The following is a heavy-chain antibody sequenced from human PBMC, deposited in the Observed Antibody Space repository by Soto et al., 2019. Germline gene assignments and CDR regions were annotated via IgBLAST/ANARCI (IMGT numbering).Heavy chain of an antibody. CDR3: ARGPGI. J-gene: IGHJ4*02. CDR1: GDSISSGGYF. CDR2: IYYSGST. Sequence: QVQLQESGPGLVKPSQTLSLTCTVSGDSISSGGYFWNWFRQHPGKGLEWIGYIYYSGSTGYNPSLKRRVTRTVDTSTSQYSLKLRAVTAADTAVYYCARGPGIWGQGTLVTVSS. V-gene: IGHV4-31*03.